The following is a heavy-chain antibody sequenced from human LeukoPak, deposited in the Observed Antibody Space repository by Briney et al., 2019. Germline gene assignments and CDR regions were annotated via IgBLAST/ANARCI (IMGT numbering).Heavy chain of an antibody. V-gene: IGHV4-59*08. CDR3: ARLYGDYLSPIHY. J-gene: IGHJ4*02. Sequence: PSETLSLTCTVSGGSISSYYWSWIRQPPGKGLEWIGYIYYSGSTNYNPSLKSRVTISVDTSKNQFSLKLRSVTAADTAVYYCARLYGDYLSPIHYWGQGTLVTVSS. CDR2: IYYSGST. CDR1: GGSISSYY. D-gene: IGHD4-17*01.